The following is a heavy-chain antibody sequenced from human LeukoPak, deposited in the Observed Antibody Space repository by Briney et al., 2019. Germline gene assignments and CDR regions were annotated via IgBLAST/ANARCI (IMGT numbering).Heavy chain of an antibody. V-gene: IGHV3-21*04. J-gene: IGHJ4*02. D-gene: IGHD6-6*01. Sequence: GGSLRLSCAASGFTFSSYSMNWVRQAPGKGLEWVSSISSSSGYIYYADSVKGRFTISRDNAKNSLYLQMNSLRAEDTAVYYCARHRSSWLIDYWGQGTLVTVSS. CDR1: GFTFSSYS. CDR3: ARHRSSWLIDY. CDR2: ISSSSGYI.